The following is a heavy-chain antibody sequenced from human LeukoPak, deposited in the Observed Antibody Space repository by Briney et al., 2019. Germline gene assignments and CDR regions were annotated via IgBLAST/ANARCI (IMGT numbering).Heavy chain of an antibody. D-gene: IGHD2-21*02. J-gene: IGHJ4*02. CDR2: INSDGSMT. Sequence: GGSLRLSCAASGFTFSNYWMHWVRQAPGKGLVWVSRINSDGSMTNYADSVRGRFTIFRDNAKNTLYLQMNSLRAEDTAVYYCASELAHCVGDCLHDWGQGTLVTVSS. CDR1: GFTFSNYW. V-gene: IGHV3-74*01. CDR3: ASELAHCVGDCLHD.